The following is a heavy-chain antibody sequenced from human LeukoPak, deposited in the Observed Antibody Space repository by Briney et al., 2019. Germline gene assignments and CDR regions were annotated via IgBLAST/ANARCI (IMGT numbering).Heavy chain of an antibody. CDR1: GYSFTNYW. V-gene: IGHV5-51*01. Sequence: GESLKISCKGSGYSFTNYWIGWVRQMPGKGLEWMGIMYPGDSDTRYSPSFQGQVTISAVKSVSTTYLQWSSLKASDTAMYYCAASTYGSGSYVGFDSWGQGTLVSVSS. CDR2: MYPGDSDT. D-gene: IGHD3-10*01. J-gene: IGHJ4*02. CDR3: AASTYGSGSYVGFDS.